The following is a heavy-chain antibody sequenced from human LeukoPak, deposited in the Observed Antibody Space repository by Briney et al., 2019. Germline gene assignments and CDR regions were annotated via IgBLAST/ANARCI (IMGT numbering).Heavy chain of an antibody. CDR1: GGTFSSYS. CDR3: AATRAYSSSSPGYFDY. V-gene: IGHV1-69*05. D-gene: IGHD6-6*01. CDR2: IIPVFGTA. Sequence: SVKVSCKASGGTFSSYSISWVRQAPGQGLEWMGGIIPVFGTANYAQKFQGRVTITTDKSTSTAYMELSSLRSEDTAVYYCAATRAYSSSSPGYFDYWGQGTPVPVS. J-gene: IGHJ4*02.